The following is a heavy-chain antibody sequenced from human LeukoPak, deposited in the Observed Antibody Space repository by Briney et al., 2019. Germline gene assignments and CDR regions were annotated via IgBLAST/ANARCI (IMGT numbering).Heavy chain of an antibody. Sequence: SETLSLTCTVSGYSISSGYYWSWIRQPPGKGLEWIGYIYYSGSTNYNPSLKSRVTISVDTSKNQFSLRLSSVTAADTAVYYCARDPWGYCSSTSCSFDYWGQGTLVTVSS. CDR2: IYYSGST. J-gene: IGHJ4*02. CDR1: GYSISSGYY. D-gene: IGHD2-2*01. CDR3: ARDPWGYCSSTSCSFDY. V-gene: IGHV4-61*01.